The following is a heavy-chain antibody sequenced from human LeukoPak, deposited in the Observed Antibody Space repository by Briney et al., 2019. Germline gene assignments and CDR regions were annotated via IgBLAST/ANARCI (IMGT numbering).Heavy chain of an antibody. CDR3: ARATRFGEVYFDY. CDR2: ISSNGGST. CDR1: GFTFSSYA. Sequence: GGSLRLSCAASGFTFSSYAMHWVRQAPGKGLEYVSAISSNGGSTYYANSVKGRFTISRDNSKNTLYLQMGSLRAEDMAVYYCARATRFGEVYFDYWGRGTLVTVSS. D-gene: IGHD3-10*02. J-gene: IGHJ4*02. V-gene: IGHV3-64*01.